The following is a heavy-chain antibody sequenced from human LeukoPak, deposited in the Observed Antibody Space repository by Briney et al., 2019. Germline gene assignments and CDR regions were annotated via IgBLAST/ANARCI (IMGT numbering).Heavy chain of an antibody. D-gene: IGHD1-26*01. CDR3: ARDNSGSYPGDY. J-gene: IGHJ4*02. Sequence: ASVKVSCKASGYTFSSYDINWVRQATGQGLEWMGWMNPNSGNTGYVQKFQGRVTMTTDTSTSTAYMELRSLRSDDTAVYYCARDNSGSYPGDYWGQGTLVTVSS. CDR2: MNPNSGNT. V-gene: IGHV1-8*01. CDR1: GYTFSSYD.